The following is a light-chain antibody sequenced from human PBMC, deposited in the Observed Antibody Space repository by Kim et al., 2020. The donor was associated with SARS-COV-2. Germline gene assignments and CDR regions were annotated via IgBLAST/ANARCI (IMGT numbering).Light chain of an antibody. V-gene: IGLV3-19*01. Sequence: SSELTQDPAVSVALGQTVRITCRGDSLRTYYATWYQQKPGQAPVLVIYGKNNRPSGIPDRFSGSSSGNTASLTITGAQAEDEADYYCKSRGTSGHVVFGGGTQLTVL. CDR1: SLRTYY. J-gene: IGLJ2*01. CDR2: GKN. CDR3: KSRGTSGHVV.